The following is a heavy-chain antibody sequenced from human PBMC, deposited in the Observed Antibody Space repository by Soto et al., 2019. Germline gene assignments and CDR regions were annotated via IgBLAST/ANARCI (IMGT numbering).Heavy chain of an antibody. Sequence: PSETLSLTCTASGGSISSGDYYWSWIRQPPGKGLEWIGYIYYSGSTYYNPSLKSRVTISVDTSKNQFSLKLSSVTAADTAVYYCARYCSGGSCYEGRSSLFDYWGQGTLVTVS. CDR2: IYYSGST. CDR1: GGSISSGDYY. V-gene: IGHV4-30-4*01. J-gene: IGHJ4*02. D-gene: IGHD2-15*01. CDR3: ARYCSGGSCYEGRSSLFDY.